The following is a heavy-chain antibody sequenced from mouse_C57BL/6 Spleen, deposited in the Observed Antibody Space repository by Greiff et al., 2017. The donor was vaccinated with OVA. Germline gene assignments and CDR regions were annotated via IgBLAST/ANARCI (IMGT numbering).Heavy chain of an antibody. V-gene: IGHV3-5*01. D-gene: IGHD2-3*01. Sequence: VQLKESGPGLVKPSQTVFLTCTVTGISITTGNYRWSWIRQFPGNKLEWIGYIYYSGTITYNPSLTSRTTITRDTPKNQFFLEMNSLTAEDTATYYCARGLYDGYAMDYWGQGTSVTVSS. CDR2: IYYSGTI. CDR3: ARGLYDGYAMDY. CDR1: GISITTGNYR. J-gene: IGHJ4*01.